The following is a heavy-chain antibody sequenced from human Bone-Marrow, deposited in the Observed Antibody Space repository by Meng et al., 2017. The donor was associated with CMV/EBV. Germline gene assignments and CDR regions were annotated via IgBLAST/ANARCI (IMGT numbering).Heavy chain of an antibody. CDR2: IYHSGST. Sequence: SETLSLTCTVSGASISTRYYWGWIRQPPGKGLEWIGSIYHSGSTYNNPSLESRVTISIDTSKNQFSLKLSSVTAADTAVYYCARRPLIWGKIDYWGQGTLVTVSS. CDR3: ARRPLIWGKIDY. J-gene: IGHJ4*02. V-gene: IGHV4-38-2*02. D-gene: IGHD7-27*01. CDR1: GASISTRYY.